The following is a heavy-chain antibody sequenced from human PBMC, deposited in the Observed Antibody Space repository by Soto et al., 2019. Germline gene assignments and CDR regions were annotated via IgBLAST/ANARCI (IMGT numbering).Heavy chain of an antibody. J-gene: IGHJ6*02. CDR2: IDPSDSYT. D-gene: IGHD6-13*01. V-gene: IGHV5-10-1*04. CDR1: GYSFTSYW. CDR3: ARTAAAGKYYYGVDV. Sequence: ESLKISCKGSGYSFTSYWISWVRQMPGKGLEWMGRIDPSDSYTNYSPSFQGQVTISADKSISTAYLQWSSLKASDTAMYYCARTAAAGKYYYGVDVWGQGTTVTVSS.